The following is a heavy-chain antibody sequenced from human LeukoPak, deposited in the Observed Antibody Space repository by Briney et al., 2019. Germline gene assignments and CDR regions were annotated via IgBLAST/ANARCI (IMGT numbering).Heavy chain of an antibody. D-gene: IGHD3-22*01. Sequence: GGSLRLSCAASGFTFSSYNMNWVRQAPGKGLEWVSSISRAYNYIYYADSVEGRFTISRDNAKNSLYLQMDSLRAEDTAVYFCARVDDSRGYYRTDYCGQGTLVTVSS. J-gene: IGHJ4*02. V-gene: IGHV3-21*01. CDR1: GFTFSSYN. CDR2: ISRAYNYI. CDR3: ARVDDSRGYYRTDY.